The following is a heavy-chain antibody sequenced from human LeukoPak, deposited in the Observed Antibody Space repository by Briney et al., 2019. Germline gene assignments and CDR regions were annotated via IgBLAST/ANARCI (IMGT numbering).Heavy chain of an antibody. D-gene: IGHD3-10*01. CDR3: ASPRRRSGSAFMDV. V-gene: IGHV1-46*01. CDR1: GYTFTSYY. CDR2: INPSGGST. J-gene: IGHJ6*02. Sequence: ASVKVSFKASGYTFTSYYMRWVRQAPGQGHEWMGIINPSGGSTSYAQKFQGRVTMTRDTSTSTDYMELSSMRSEDTAVYYCASPRRRSGSAFMDVWGQGTTVTVSS.